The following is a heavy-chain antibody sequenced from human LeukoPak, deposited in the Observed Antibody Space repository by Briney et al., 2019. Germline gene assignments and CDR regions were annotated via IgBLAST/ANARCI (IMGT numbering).Heavy chain of an antibody. CDR2: INSSGGST. V-gene: IGHV1-46*01. CDR1: GYTFSGYY. CDR3: ARNPSYGWDFDY. J-gene: IGHJ4*02. D-gene: IGHD1-26*01. Sequence: ASVKVSCKASGYTFSGYYMRWVRQAPGQGLEWLGIINSSGGSTSYAQNFQGRVTMTRDTSTSTVYMELSSLRAEDTAVYYCARNPSYGWDFDYWGQGTLVTVSS.